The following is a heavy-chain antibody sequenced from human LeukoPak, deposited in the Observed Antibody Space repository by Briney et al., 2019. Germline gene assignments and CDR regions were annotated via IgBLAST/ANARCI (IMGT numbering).Heavy chain of an antibody. CDR3: ARGGDILTGYYFAYNWFDP. V-gene: IGHV1-18*01. Sequence: ASVKVSCKASGYTFTSYGISWVRQAPGQGLEWMGWISAYNGNTNYAQKLQGRVTMTTDTSTSTAYMELRSLRSDDTAVYYCARGGDILTGYYFAYNWFDPWGKGTLVTVSS. D-gene: IGHD3-9*01. CDR2: ISAYNGNT. J-gene: IGHJ5*02. CDR1: GYTFTSYG.